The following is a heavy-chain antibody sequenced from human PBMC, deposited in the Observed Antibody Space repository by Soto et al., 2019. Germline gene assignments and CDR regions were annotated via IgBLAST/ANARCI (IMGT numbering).Heavy chain of an antibody. CDR1: AYTFTGYY. J-gene: IGHJ5*02. CDR3: AITYSYDSSGYPFDP. D-gene: IGHD3-22*01. V-gene: IGHV1-2*02. CDR2: TNPNRGGT. Sequence: SVKDSCKASAYTFTGYYVHWVREAPGQGPAWMGSTNPNRGGTKYAEKLEGSVTMTRDTSISTAYMELSRLRSHETAVYYCAITYSYDSSGYPFDPWGQGTLFTVSS.